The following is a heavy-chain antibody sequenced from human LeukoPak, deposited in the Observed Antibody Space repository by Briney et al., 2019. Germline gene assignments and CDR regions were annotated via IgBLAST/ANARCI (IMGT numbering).Heavy chain of an antibody. CDR2: IYYSGST. J-gene: IGHJ3*02. Sequence: SQTLSLTCTVSGGSISSGDYYWSWIRQPPGKGLEWIGYIYYSGSTYYNPSLKSQVTISVDTSKNQFSLKLSSVTAADTAVYYCARARGYDILTGYYKSAFDIWGQGTMVTVSS. V-gene: IGHV4-30-4*08. D-gene: IGHD3-9*01. CDR1: GGSISSGDYY. CDR3: ARARGYDILTGYYKSAFDI.